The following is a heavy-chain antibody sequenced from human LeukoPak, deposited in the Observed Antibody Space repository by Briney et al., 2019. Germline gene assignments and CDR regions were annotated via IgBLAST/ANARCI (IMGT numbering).Heavy chain of an antibody. Sequence: GGSLRLSCAVSGFTFDDYAMHWVRQAPGKGLEWVSGISWNSGSVGYAGSVKGRFTISRDNAKNSLYLQMNRLRAEDTALYYCARDTGRVGATLGAWLYYYGMDVWGQGTTVTVSS. CDR3: ARDTGRVGATLGAWLYYYGMDV. V-gene: IGHV3-9*01. CDR1: GFTFDDYA. D-gene: IGHD1-26*01. J-gene: IGHJ6*02. CDR2: ISWNSGSV.